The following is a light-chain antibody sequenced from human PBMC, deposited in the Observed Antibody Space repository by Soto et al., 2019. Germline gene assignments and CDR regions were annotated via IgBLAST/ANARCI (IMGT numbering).Light chain of an antibody. CDR3: QPYNNWPLT. CDR1: QPIASN. V-gene: IGKV3-15*01. Sequence: EILLTQSPATLSLSPGERATLSCRASQPIASNLAWYQQRPGQGPRVLIYGASARATGVPARFSGSGSGTDFTLTISSLQSEDFAVYYCQPYNNWPLTFGGGTKVDIK. J-gene: IGKJ4*01. CDR2: GAS.